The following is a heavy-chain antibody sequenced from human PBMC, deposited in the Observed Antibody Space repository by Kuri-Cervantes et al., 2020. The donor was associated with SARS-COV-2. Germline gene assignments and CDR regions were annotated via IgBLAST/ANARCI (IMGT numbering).Heavy chain of an antibody. J-gene: IGHJ4*02. Sequence: GESLKISCAASGFTFSSYPMTWVRQAPGEGLEWVASTSYDGTSTYYADSVKGRFTISRDNSKNTLYLQMKNLRGDDTAVDFCARGRVGGQDFWGQGTLVTVSS. V-gene: IGHV3-30-3*01. CDR2: TSYDGTST. CDR3: ARGRVGGQDF. D-gene: IGHD2-21*01. CDR1: GFTFSSYP.